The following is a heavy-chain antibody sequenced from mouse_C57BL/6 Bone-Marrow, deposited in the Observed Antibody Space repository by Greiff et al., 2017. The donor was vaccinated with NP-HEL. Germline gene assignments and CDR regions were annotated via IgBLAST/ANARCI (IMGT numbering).Heavy chain of an antibody. Sequence: VQLQQSGAELVRPGTSVKMSCKASGYTFTNYWIGWAKQRPGHGLEWIGDIYPGGGYTNYNEKFKGKATLTADKSSSTAYLQFSSLTAEDSAIYCGARGGYCYGSSSFDYWGQGTTLTVSS. CDR2: IYPGGGYT. J-gene: IGHJ2*01. D-gene: IGHD1-1*01. CDR1: GYTFTNYW. V-gene: IGHV1-63*01. CDR3: ARGGYCYGSSSFDY.